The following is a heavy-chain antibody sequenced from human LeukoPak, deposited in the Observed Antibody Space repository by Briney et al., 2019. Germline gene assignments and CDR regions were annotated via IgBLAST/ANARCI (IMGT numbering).Heavy chain of an antibody. CDR2: INTDSGNP. CDR3: ARGIGHCSDFSCHLDP. CDR1: GYTFTSNA. D-gene: IGHD2-15*01. Sequence: ASVKVSCKASGYTFTSNALNWVRQSPGQGLEWMGWINTDSGNPTYAQGFTGRFVFSLDTSVSTAYLQINSLEAEDTAMYYCARGIGHCSDFSCHLDPWGQGTLVTVSS. J-gene: IGHJ5*02. V-gene: IGHV7-4-1*02.